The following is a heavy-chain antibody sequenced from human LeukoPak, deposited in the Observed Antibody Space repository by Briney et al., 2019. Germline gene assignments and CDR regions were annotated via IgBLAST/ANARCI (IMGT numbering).Heavy chain of an antibody. CDR3: ARLILKGAFNY. D-gene: IGHD3-16*01. CDR1: GGSFSSYY. Sequence: SETLSLTCTVSGGSFSSYYWSWIRQPPGKGLEWIGYIYYSGSTNYNPSLTSRVTISVDTSKNHFSLTLISVTASGTPVYYCARLILKGAFNYGGRGTRVTVPS. V-gene: IGHV4-59*12. J-gene: IGHJ4*02. CDR2: IYYSGST.